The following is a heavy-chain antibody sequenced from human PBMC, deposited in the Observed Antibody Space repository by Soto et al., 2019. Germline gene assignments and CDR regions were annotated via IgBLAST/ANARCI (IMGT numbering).Heavy chain of an antibody. J-gene: IGHJ4*02. CDR1: GALFTNVA. CDR2: IVPMFDRA. D-gene: IGHD3-16*01. V-gene: IGHV1-69*18. CDR3: ARDPPSPASPGFFFGFFDS. Sequence: QVQLVQSGAEVKEPGSSVKVACKASGALFTNVAISWVRQAPGQGPEWMGMIVPMFDRANYAPNVYGRLTLSADESTTTVYMELTSLRSEDTAIYYCARDPPSPASPGFFFGFFDSWGQGTLVTVS.